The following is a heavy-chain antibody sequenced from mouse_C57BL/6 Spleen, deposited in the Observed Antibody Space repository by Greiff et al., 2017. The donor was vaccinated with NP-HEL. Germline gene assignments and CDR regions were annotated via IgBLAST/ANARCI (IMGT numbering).Heavy chain of an antibody. Sequence: EVQLVESGGGLVKPGGSLKLSCAASGFTFSDYGMHWVRQAPEKGLEWVAYISSGSSTIYYADTVKGRFTISRDNAKNTLFLQMTSLGSEDTAMYYCARGGLYYFDYWGQGTTLTVSS. V-gene: IGHV5-17*01. J-gene: IGHJ2*01. CDR2: ISSGSSTI. CDR1: GFTFSDYG. D-gene: IGHD1-1*02. CDR3: ARGGLYYFDY.